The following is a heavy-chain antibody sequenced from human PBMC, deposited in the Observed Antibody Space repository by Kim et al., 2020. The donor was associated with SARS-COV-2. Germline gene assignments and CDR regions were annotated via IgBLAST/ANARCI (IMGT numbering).Heavy chain of an antibody. J-gene: IGHJ4*02. CDR3: ACNVGSTPDYYFDY. V-gene: IGHV4-39*07. D-gene: IGHD1-26*01. Sequence: YKPSLKSRVTRLGDTSKNQFSLNMKSVTAADTAVYYCACNVGSTPDYYFDYWGRGALVTVSS.